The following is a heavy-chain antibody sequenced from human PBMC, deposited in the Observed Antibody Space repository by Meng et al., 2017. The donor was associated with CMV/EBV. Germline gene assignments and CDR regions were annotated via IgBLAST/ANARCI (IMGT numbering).Heavy chain of an antibody. CDR1: GYTFTGYY. CDR2: INPNSGGT. Sequence: ASVKVSCKASGYTFTGYYMHWVRQAPGQGLEWMGWINPNSGGTNYAQKFQGRVTMTRDTSISKAYMELSRLRSDDTAVYYCARGGETITMIVAGDAFDIWGQGTMVTVSS. J-gene: IGHJ3*02. CDR3: ARGGETITMIVAGDAFDI. V-gene: IGHV1-2*02. D-gene: IGHD3-22*01.